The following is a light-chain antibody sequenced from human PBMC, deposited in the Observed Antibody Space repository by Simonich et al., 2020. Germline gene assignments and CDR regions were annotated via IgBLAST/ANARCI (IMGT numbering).Light chain of an antibody. V-gene: IGKV1-8*01. J-gene: IGKJ2*01. CDR3: QQYYSYPRT. CDR1: QGISSY. Sequence: AIRMTQSPSSLSASTGDRVTITCRASQGISSYLAWYQQKPGKAPKLLIYAASTLQSGVPSRLSGSGSGTDFTITISCLQSEDFATYYCQQYYSYPRTFGQGTKLEIK. CDR2: AAS.